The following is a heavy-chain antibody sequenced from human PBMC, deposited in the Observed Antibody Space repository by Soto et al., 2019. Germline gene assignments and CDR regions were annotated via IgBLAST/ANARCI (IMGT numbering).Heavy chain of an antibody. V-gene: IGHV4-59*08. CDR2: ISNIGFT. J-gene: IGHJ4*02. CDR3: ARTYSSSWYHVAIYFDY. Sequence: SETLSLTCTVSGGSISSINNHSSNHYCSWIRLSPGKGLEWIGYISNIGFTRYNPSLKSRVSISVDTSKNQFSLKLSSVTAADTAVYYCARTYSSSWYHVAIYFDYWGQGTLVTVS. D-gene: IGHD6-13*01. CDR1: GGSISSINNHSSNHY.